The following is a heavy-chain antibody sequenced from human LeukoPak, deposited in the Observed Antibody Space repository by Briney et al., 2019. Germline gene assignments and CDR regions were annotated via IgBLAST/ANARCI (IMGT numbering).Heavy chain of an antibody. V-gene: IGHV4-59*01. CDR1: GDSITRKY. CDR2: IHYMGGANYSPST. J-gene: IGHJ4*01. CDR3: GRALDTVMAIDY. D-gene: IGHD5-18*01. Sequence: SETLSLTCTISGDSITRKYWNWIRLSPGKGLEWIGYIHYMGGANYSPSTNYNPSIRHGVTISLDTSKSEIYLTLNYVTAADTAVYFCGRALDTVMAIDYWGQGTLVTVSS.